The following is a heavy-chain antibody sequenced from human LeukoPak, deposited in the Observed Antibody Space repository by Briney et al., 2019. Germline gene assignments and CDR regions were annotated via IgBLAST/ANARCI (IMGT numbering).Heavy chain of an antibody. Sequence: SQTLSLTCTVSGGSISSGGHSWSWIRQPPGKGLEWIGYIYHSGSGSTYYNPSLKSRVTISIDKSKNQFSLKLNSVTAADTAVYYCARGTQLWLPTNWFDPWGQGTLVTVSS. V-gene: IGHV4-30-2*01. J-gene: IGHJ5*02. CDR2: IYHSGSGST. CDR1: GGSISSGGHS. D-gene: IGHD5-18*01. CDR3: ARGTQLWLPTNWFDP.